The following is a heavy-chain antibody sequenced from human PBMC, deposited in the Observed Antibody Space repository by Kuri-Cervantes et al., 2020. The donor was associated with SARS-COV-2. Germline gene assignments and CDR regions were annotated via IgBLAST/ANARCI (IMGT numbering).Heavy chain of an antibody. Sequence: SVKVSCKASVYTFTGYYMHWVRQAPGQGLEWMGGIIPIIGTANYAQKFQGRVTITADESTSTAYMELSSLRSEDTAVYYCARNTRDCSGGSCYWSSRYYYMDVWGKGTTVTVSS. CDR3: ARNTRDCSGGSCYWSSRYYYMDV. V-gene: IGHV1-69*13. CDR2: IIPIIGTA. J-gene: IGHJ6*03. D-gene: IGHD2-15*01. CDR1: VYTFTGYY.